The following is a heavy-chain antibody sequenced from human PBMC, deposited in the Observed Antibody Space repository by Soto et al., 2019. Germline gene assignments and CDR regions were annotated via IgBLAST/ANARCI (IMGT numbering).Heavy chain of an antibody. CDR2: ISAYNGNT. CDR3: ARAGLRFLEWLPPAYYYYMDV. CDR1: GYTFTSYG. V-gene: IGHV1-18*01. Sequence: SVKVSCKASGYTFTSYGISWVRQAPGQGLEWMGWISAYNGNTNYAQKLQGRVTMTTDTSTSTAYMELRSLRSDDTAVYYCARAGLRFLEWLPPAYYYYMDVWGKGTTVTVSS. D-gene: IGHD3-3*01. J-gene: IGHJ6*03.